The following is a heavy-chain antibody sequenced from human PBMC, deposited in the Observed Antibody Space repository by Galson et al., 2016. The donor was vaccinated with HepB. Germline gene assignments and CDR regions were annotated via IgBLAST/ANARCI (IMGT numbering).Heavy chain of an antibody. J-gene: IGHJ4*02. CDR2: VHGYTGLT. Sequence: SVKVSCKASGYNFKGYGLSWVRQAPGQGLEWVGWVHGYTGLTNYAQKFQGRVSMTTDTSTSTAYMELRSLRSDDTAVYYCARDQWYFHDSSAQVGVDYWGQGTLVTVSS. V-gene: IGHV1-18*01. D-gene: IGHD3-22*01. CDR1: GYNFKGYG. CDR3: ARDQWYFHDSSAQVGVDY.